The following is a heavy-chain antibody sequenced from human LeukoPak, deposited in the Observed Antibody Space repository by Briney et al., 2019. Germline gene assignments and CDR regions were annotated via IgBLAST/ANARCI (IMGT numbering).Heavy chain of an antibody. J-gene: IGHJ3*02. D-gene: IGHD2-15*01. Sequence: SVRVSCKASGGTFSSYAISWVRQAPGQGLEWMGRIIPIFGTANYAQKFQGRVTITTDESTSTAYMELSSLRSEDTAVYYCARWFRYLYCSGGSCLNDAFDIWGQGTMVTVSS. V-gene: IGHV1-69*05. CDR2: IIPIFGTA. CDR1: GGTFSSYA. CDR3: ARWFRYLYCSGGSCLNDAFDI.